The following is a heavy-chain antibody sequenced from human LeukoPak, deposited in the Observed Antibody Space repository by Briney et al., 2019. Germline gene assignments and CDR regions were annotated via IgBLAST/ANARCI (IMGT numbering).Heavy chain of an antibody. V-gene: IGHV3-7*01. J-gene: IGHJ6*03. Sequence: GGSLRLSCAASGFTLSSYWMSWVRQAPGKGLEWVANIKQDGSEKYYVDSVKGRFTISRDNAKNSLYLQMNSLRAEDTAVYYCAREAYYDFWSGYYHYYMDVWGKGTTVTVSS. CDR2: IKQDGSEK. CDR3: AREAYYDFWSGYYHYYMDV. CDR1: GFTLSSYW. D-gene: IGHD3-3*01.